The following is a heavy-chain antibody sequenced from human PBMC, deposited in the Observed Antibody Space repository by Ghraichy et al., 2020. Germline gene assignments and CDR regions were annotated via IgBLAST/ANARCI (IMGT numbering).Heavy chain of an antibody. V-gene: IGHV3-48*01. CDR2: ISSSSSTI. Sequence: GESLRLSCAASEFIFSTYNMNWVRQAPGRGLEWVSYISSSSSTIHYADSVKGRFTISRDNAKNSLYLQMNSLRAEDTAVYYCARGYGSGRNWFDHWGQGTLVTVSS. CDR3: ARGYGSGRNWFDH. J-gene: IGHJ5*02. CDR1: EFIFSTYN. D-gene: IGHD3-10*01.